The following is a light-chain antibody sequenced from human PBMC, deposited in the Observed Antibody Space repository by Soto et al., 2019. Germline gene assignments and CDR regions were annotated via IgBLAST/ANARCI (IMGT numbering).Light chain of an antibody. V-gene: IGKV3-15*01. CDR1: ESVSSN. CDR3: QQYNNWLT. CDR2: GAY. J-gene: IGKJ1*01. Sequence: EILMTQSPVTLSLSPGERATLSCRAGESVSSNLAWYQQKPGQAPRLLIYGAYTRATGVPARLTGSGSGTEFSLSIRSLQFDDSAVYCCQQYNNWLTFGQRTKVQI.